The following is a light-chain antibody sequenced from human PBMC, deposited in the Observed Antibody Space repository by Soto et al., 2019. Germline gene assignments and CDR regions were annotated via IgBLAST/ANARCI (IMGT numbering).Light chain of an antibody. CDR3: QQRGNWPPT. CDR2: DAS. J-gene: IGKJ3*01. Sequence: EVVLTQSPATLSLSLGERATLSCRASQSVSSYLAWYQQKPGQTPRLLIYDASNRATGIPARFSGSGSGTDFTLTISSLEPEDFAFYFCQQRGNWPPTFGPGTKVDI. CDR1: QSVSSY. V-gene: IGKV3-11*01.